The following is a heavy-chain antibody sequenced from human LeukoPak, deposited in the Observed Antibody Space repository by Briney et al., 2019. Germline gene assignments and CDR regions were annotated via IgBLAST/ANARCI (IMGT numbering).Heavy chain of an antibody. V-gene: IGHV3-33*01. CDR1: GFTFSSYA. D-gene: IGHD3-22*01. J-gene: IGHJ4*02. CDR2: IWNDGSNK. CDR3: ARAFGASSGYSVDY. Sequence: GGSLRLSCAASGFTFSSYAMHWVRQAPGKGLEWVTVIWNDGSNKHYADSVKGRFTISRDNSKNTLYLRMDSLRAEDTAVYYCARAFGASSGYSVDYWGQGTLVTVSS.